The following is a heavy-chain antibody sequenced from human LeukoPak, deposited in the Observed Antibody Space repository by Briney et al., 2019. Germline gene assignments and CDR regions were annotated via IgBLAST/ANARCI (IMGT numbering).Heavy chain of an antibody. CDR1: GGTFSSYA. V-gene: IGHV1-69*13. J-gene: IGHJ5*02. CDR3: ARYYYDSSGYYDQWFDP. CDR2: IIPIFGTA. Sequence: SVKVSCKASGGTFSSYAISWVRQAPGQGLEWMGGIIPIFGTANYAQKFQGRVTITADESTSTAYMELSSLRSEDTAVYYCARYYYDSSGYYDQWFDPWGQGTLVTVSS. D-gene: IGHD3-22*01.